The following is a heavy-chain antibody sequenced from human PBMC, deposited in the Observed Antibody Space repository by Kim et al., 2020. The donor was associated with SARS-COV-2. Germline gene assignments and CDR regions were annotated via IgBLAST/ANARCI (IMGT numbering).Heavy chain of an antibody. Sequence: SVKGRFTISRDDSKSIAYLQMNSLKTEDTAVYYCTRGGLLMDYYYYMDVWGKGTTVTVSS. V-gene: IGHV3-49*02. CDR3: TRGGLLMDYYYYMDV. J-gene: IGHJ6*03. D-gene: IGHD2-15*01.